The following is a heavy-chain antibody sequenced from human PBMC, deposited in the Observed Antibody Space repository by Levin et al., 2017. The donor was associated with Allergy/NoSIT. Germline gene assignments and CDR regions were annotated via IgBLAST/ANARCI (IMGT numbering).Heavy chain of an antibody. CDR3: ASPGGYSGYDYAY. V-gene: IGHV3-66*01. CDR1: GFTVIDNY. Sequence: PGGSLRLSCAASGFTVIDNYMSWVRQAPGKGLEWVSVIYSDGSTYYADSVKGRFSVSRDNSKNTLYLQMNSLRAEDTAMYYCASPGGYSGYDYAYWGQGTLVTVSS. CDR2: IYSDGST. J-gene: IGHJ4*02. D-gene: IGHD5-12*01.